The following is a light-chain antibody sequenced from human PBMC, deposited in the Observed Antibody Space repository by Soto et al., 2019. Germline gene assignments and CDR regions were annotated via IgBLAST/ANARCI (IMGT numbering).Light chain of an antibody. CDR1: EDITNY. J-gene: IGKJ2*01. V-gene: IGKV1-33*01. CDR2: DAS. Sequence: DIQMTQSPSSLSASVGDRITITCQASEDITNYLHWYQQKPGKAPKLLIYDASNLETGVPSRFCGSGSGTDFSFTISSLQAEDIATYYCQQYDYMPYTFGQGTKLEMK. CDR3: QQYDYMPYT.